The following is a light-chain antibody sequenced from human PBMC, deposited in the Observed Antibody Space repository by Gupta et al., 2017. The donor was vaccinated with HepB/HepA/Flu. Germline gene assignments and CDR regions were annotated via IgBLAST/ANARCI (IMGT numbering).Light chain of an antibody. CDR2: AAS. CDR3: QQYGNSPIT. V-gene: IGKV3-20*01. J-gene: IGKJ5*01. CDR1: QSVRSDY. Sequence: EIVLTRSPGTLSLSPGERATLSCRASQSVRSDYLAWYQQKPGQAPRLVIYAASSRPTGIPDRFSGSGSFTDFALTISRLEPEDFAVYYCQQYGNSPITFGQGTRLEIK.